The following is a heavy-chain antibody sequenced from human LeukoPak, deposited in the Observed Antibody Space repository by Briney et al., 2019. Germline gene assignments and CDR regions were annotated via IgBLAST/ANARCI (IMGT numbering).Heavy chain of an antibody. CDR3: ARAYYDSSGPQH. CDR1: GFTFSSYA. Sequence: GGSLRLSCAASGFTFSSYAMSWVRQAPGKGLEWVANIKQDGSEKYYVDSVKGRFTISRDNAKNSLYLQMNSLKAEDTALYYCARAYYDSSGPQHWGQGTLVTVSS. V-gene: IGHV3-7*01. J-gene: IGHJ1*01. CDR2: IKQDGSEK. D-gene: IGHD3-22*01.